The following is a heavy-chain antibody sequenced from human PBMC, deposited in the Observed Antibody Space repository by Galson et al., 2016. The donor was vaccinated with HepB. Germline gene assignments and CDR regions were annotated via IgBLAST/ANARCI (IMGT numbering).Heavy chain of an antibody. D-gene: IGHD1-26*01. CDR2: VSGNGGTI. Sequence: SLRLSCAASGFTFSSYAMSWVRQAPGKGLEWVAVVSGNGGTIYYSDSVTGRFTISRDNAKNTLYLQMNSLRAEDTAVYYCASIRVGGTLVGAVDIWGKGTTVTVA. CDR1: GFTFSSYA. CDR3: ASIRVGGTLVGAVDI. J-gene: IGHJ3*02. V-gene: IGHV3-23*01.